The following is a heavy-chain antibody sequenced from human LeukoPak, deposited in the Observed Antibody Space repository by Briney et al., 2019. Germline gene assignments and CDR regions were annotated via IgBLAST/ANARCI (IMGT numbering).Heavy chain of an antibody. CDR1: GGSISSGGYH. CDR2: IYYSGST. CDR3: ARRSAVAGSFDY. Sequence: SETLSLTCTVSGGSISSGGYHWSWIRQHPGKGLEWIGYIYYSGSTNYNPSLKSRVTISVDTSKNQFSLKLSSVTAADTAVYYCARRSAVAGSFDYWGQGTLVTVSS. J-gene: IGHJ4*02. D-gene: IGHD6-19*01. V-gene: IGHV4-31*03.